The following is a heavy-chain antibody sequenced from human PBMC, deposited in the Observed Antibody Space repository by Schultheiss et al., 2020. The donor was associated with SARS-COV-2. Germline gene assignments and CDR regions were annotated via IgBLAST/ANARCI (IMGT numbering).Heavy chain of an antibody. CDR3: ARVPSSYGYQGWRGYHYYYYMDV. CDR1: GFTFSSYG. V-gene: IGHV3-30*03. D-gene: IGHD5-18*01. CDR2: ISYDGSNK. J-gene: IGHJ6*03. Sequence: GGSLRLSCAASGFTFSSYGMHWVRQAPGKGLEWVAVISYDGSNKHYADSVKGRFTISRDNAKNSLYLQMNSLRVEDTAVYYCARVPSSYGYQGWRGYHYYYYMDVWGKGTTVTVSS.